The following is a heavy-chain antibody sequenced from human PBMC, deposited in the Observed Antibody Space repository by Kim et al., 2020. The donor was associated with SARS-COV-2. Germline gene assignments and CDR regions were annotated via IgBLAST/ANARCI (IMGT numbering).Heavy chain of an antibody. CDR3: APFYPRSGSPTRYFAN. V-gene: IGHV3-23*01. CDR1: GFTFSDSA. D-gene: IGHD3-10*01. Sequence: GGSLRLSCAASGFTFSDSAMSWGRQAAGGGLEWVSTISVSGDKIFYIDSVKGRFTISRDDSKNTLYLQITSLRAEDTATYYCAPFYPRSGSPTRYFANWG. J-gene: IGHJ4*03. CDR2: ISVSGDKI.